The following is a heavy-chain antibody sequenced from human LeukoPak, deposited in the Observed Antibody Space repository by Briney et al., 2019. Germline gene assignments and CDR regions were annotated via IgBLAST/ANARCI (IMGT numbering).Heavy chain of an antibody. CDR1: GYTFTSYA. V-gene: IGHV7-4-1*02. J-gene: IGHJ4*02. D-gene: IGHD3-3*01. CDR2: INTNTGNP. CDR3: ARGPSYYDFWSGYYPDY. Sequence: GASVKVSCRASGYTFTSYAMNWVRQAPGQGLEWMGWINTNTGNPTYAQGFTGRFVFSLDTSVSTAYLQISSLKAGDTAVYYCARGPSYYDFWSGYYPDYWGQGTLVTVSS.